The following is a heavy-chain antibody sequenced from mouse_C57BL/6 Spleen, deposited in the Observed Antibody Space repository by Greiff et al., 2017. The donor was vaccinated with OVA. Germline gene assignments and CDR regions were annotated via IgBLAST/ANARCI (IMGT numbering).Heavy chain of an antibody. D-gene: IGHD2-4*01. CDR2: INPNRGST. CDR1: GYTFTSYW. CDR3: ARGDDFDWYCDV. V-gene: IGHV1-64*01. Sequence: QVQLQQPGAELVKPGASVKLSCKASGYTFTSYWMHWVKQRPGHGLEWIGMINPNRGSTNYNEKFKSKATLTVDKSSSTAYMQLSSLTSEDSAVYYRARGDDFDWYCDVWGTWTTVTVSS. J-gene: IGHJ1*03.